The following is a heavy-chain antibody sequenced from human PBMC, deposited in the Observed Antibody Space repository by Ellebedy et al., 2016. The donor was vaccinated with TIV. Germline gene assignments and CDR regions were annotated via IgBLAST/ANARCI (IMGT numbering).Heavy chain of an antibody. CDR1: GGSISTFY. Sequence: MPSETLSLTCNVSGGSISTFYWSWIRQPPGKGLGFIGYIYYIGITNYNPSLESRVAISIDTSENQFSLRLSSVTAADTAVYYCAPDYGGRFDYWGQGTLATVSS. D-gene: IGHD4-23*01. CDR2: IYYIGIT. V-gene: IGHV4-59*01. J-gene: IGHJ4*02. CDR3: APDYGGRFDY.